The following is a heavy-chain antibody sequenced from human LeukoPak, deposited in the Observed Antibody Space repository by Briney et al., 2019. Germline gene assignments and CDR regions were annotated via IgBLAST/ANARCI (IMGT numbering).Heavy chain of an antibody. V-gene: IGHV1-2*02. D-gene: IGHD4-17*01. J-gene: IGHJ4*02. CDR1: GYTFTGYY. CDR2: INPNSGST. CDR3: ARRGNYGDYFDY. Sequence: ASVKVSFKASGYTFTGYYMHWVRQALGQGLEWMGWINPNSGSTNYAQKFQGRVTMTRDTSISTAFMDLSRLRSDDTAVYYCARRGNYGDYFDYWGQGTLVTVSS.